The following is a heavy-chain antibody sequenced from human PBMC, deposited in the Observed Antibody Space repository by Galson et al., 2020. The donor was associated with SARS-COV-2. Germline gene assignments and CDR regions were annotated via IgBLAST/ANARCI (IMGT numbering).Heavy chain of an antibody. Sequence: ETLSLTCTVSGGSISSSSYYWGWIRQPPGKGLEWIGSIYYSGSTYYNPSLKSRVTISVDTSKNQFSLKLSSVTAADTAVYYCARDSIVVVTNDAFDIWGQGTMVTVSS. D-gene: IGHD2-21*02. CDR3: ARDSIVVVTNDAFDI. CDR1: GGSISSSSYY. J-gene: IGHJ3*02. V-gene: IGHV4-39*07. CDR2: IYYSGST.